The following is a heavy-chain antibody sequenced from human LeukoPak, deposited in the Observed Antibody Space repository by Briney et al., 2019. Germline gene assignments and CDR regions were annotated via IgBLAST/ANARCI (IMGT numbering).Heavy chain of an antibody. J-gene: IGHJ4*02. Sequence: ASVKVSCKASGYTFTSYGISWVRQAPGQGLEWMGWISAYNGNTNYAQKLQGRVTMTTDTSTSTAYMDLRSLRSDDTAVYYCGRDSDGYAAAADNFDYWGQGTLVTVSS. CDR1: GYTFTSYG. CDR2: ISAYNGNT. D-gene: IGHD6-13*01. CDR3: GRDSDGYAAAADNFDY. V-gene: IGHV1-18*01.